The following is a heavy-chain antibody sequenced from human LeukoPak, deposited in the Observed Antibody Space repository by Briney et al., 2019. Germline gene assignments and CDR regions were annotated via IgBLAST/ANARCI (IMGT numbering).Heavy chain of an antibody. Sequence: SETLSLTCTVSGGSISSSSYYWGWIRQPPGKGLEWIGSIYYSGSTYYNPSLKSRVTISVDTSKNQFSLKLSSVTAADTAVYYCARATLGPYSGSSRGEDWFDPWGQGTLVTVSS. CDR3: ARATLGPYSGSSRGEDWFDP. V-gene: IGHV4-39*07. CDR1: GGSISSSSYY. J-gene: IGHJ5*02. CDR2: IYYSGST. D-gene: IGHD1-26*01.